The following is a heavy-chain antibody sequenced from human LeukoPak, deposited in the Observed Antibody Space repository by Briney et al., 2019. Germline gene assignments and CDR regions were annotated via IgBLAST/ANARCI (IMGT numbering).Heavy chain of an antibody. D-gene: IGHD4-4*01. CDR1: GGSFSGYY. J-gene: IGHJ6*02. V-gene: IGHV4-34*01. CDR2: INHSGST. Sequence: NPSETLSLTCAVYGGSFSGYYWSWIRQPPRKGLEWIGEINHSGSTNYNPSLKSRVTISVDTSKNQFSLKLSSVTAADTAVYYCARGPYSNYSLYGMDVWGQGTTVTVSS. CDR3: ARGPYSNYSLYGMDV.